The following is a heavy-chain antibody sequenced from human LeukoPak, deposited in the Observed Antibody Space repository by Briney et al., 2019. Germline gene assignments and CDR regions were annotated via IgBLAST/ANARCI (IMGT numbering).Heavy chain of an antibody. V-gene: IGHV3-20*04. J-gene: IGHJ6*03. Sequence: GGSLRLSCAASGFTFSSYSMNWVRQAPGKGLEWVSGINWNGGSTGYADSVKGRFSISRDNAKNSLYLQMNSLRAEDTALYYCARSGCSSTSCYYCYYYMDVWGKGTTVTVSS. CDR2: INWNGGST. CDR1: GFTFSSYS. D-gene: IGHD2-2*01. CDR3: ARSGCSSTSCYYCYYYMDV.